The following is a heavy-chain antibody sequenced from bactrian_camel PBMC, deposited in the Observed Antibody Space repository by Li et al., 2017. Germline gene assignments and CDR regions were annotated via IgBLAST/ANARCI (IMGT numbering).Heavy chain of an antibody. CDR2: LWIGGAQT. V-gene: IGHV3-3*01. J-gene: IGHJ4*01. CDR3: AADQLYGTCRDVLDFPA. CDR1: RYTYKRNC. Sequence: HVQLLESGGGSVQPGGSLRLSCAAGRYTYKRNCMGWFRQRPGKDREALAVLWIGGAQTTYADSVKGRFTITRDKARDLVYLQMNGLQPEDTGMYYCAADQLYGTCRDVLDFPARGQGTQVTVS. D-gene: IGHD6*01.